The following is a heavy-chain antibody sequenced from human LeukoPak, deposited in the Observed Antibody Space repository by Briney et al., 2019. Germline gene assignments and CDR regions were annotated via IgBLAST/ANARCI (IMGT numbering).Heavy chain of an antibody. CDR2: ISAYNGNT. V-gene: IGHV1-18*01. D-gene: IGHD3-3*02. CDR1: GYTFTSYG. J-gene: IGHJ6*02. Sequence: ASVKVSCKASGYTFTSYGISWVRQAPGQGLEWMGWISAYNGNTNYAQKLQGRVTMTADTSTSTAYMELRSLRSDDTAVYYCASSKRLPYYYYGMDVWGQGTTVTVSS. CDR3: ASSKRLPYYYYGMDV.